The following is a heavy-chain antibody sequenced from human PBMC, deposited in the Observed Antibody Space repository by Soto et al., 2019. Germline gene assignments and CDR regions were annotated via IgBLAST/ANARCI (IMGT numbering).Heavy chain of an antibody. V-gene: IGHV1-69*04. J-gene: IGHJ5*02. Sequence: ASVKVSCKASGGTFSSYTISWVRQAPGQGLEWMGRIIPILGIANYAQKFQGRVTITADKSTSTAYMELSSLRSEDTAVYYCARDHGGNSGFDPWGQGTLVNVSS. CDR3: ARDHGGNSGFDP. CDR1: GGTFSSYT. CDR2: IIPILGIA. D-gene: IGHD2-21*02.